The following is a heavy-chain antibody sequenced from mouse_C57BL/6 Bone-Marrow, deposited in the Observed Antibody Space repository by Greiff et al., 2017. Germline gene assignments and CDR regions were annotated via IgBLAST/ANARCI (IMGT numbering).Heavy chain of an antibody. CDR3: TSPIYDGLYYFDD. Sequence: QVQLQQSGAELVRPGASVTLSCKASGYTFTDYEMHWVKQTPVHGLEWIGAIDPETGGTAYNQKFKGKAILTADKSSSTAYMELRSLTSEDSAVYYCTSPIYDGLYYFDDWGQGTTLTVSS. J-gene: IGHJ2*01. CDR2: IDPETGGT. CDR1: GYTFTDYE. V-gene: IGHV1-15*01. D-gene: IGHD2-3*01.